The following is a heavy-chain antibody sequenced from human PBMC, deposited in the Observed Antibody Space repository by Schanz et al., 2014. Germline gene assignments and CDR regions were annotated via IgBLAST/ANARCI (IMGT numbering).Heavy chain of an antibody. CDR1: GFAFSSYG. Sequence: EVQLLESGGGLVQPGGSLRLSCLASGFAFSSYGMNWLRQAPGKGLEWVIVISGSGGSTYYADSVRGRFTMSRDNSKNTLYLQMSSLRTSDTAVYYCAKAADWPVTRFDPWGQGTLVTVSS. D-gene: IGHD3-9*01. J-gene: IGHJ5*02. CDR2: ISGSGGST. CDR3: AKAADWPVTRFDP. V-gene: IGHV3-23*01.